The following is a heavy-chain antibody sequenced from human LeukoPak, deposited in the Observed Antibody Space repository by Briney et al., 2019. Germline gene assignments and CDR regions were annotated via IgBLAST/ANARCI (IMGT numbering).Heavy chain of an antibody. J-gene: IGHJ3*02. CDR2: ISGSGGST. V-gene: IGHV3-23*01. D-gene: IGHD4-23*01. Sequence: GGSLRLSCAASGFTFSSYGMSWVRQAPGKGLEWVSAISGSGGSTYYADSVKGRFTISRDNSKNTLYLQMNSLRAEDTAVYYCAKDFAHGGNWGDAFDIWGQGTMVTVSS. CDR1: GFTFSSYG. CDR3: AKDFAHGGNWGDAFDI.